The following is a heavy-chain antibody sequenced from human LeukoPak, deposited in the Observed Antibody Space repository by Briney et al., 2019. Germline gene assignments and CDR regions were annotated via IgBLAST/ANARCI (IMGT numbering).Heavy chain of an antibody. V-gene: IGHV1-8*01. CDR3: ARGRAYYYDSSGCKN. CDR1: GYTFTSYD. J-gene: IGHJ4*02. CDR2: MNPNSGNT. D-gene: IGHD3-22*01. Sequence: ASVKVSCKASGYTFTSYDINWVRQATGQGLEWMGWMNPNSGNTGYAQKFQGRVTMTRNTSISTAYMELSSLRSEDTAVYYCARGRAYYYDSSGCKNWGQGTLVTVSS.